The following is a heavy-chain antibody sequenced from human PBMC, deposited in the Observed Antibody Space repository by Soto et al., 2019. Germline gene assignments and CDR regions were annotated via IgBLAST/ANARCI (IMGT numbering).Heavy chain of an antibody. J-gene: IGHJ3*02. CDR1: GFTLSSYA. D-gene: IGHD3-22*01. Sequence: PGGSLRLSCAASGFTLSSYAMHWVRQAPGKGLEWVAVISYDGSNKYYADSVKGRFTISRDNSKNTLYLQMNSLRAEDTAVYYCARDPAEFNYDSSGIGGAFDIWGQGTMVTVSS. CDR3: ARDPAEFNYDSSGIGGAFDI. V-gene: IGHV3-30-3*01. CDR2: ISYDGSNK.